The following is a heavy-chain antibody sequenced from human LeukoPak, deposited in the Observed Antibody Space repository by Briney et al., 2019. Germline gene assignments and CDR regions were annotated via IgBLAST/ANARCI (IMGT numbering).Heavy chain of an antibody. D-gene: IGHD6-13*01. J-gene: IGHJ4*02. CDR1: GFTFDDYA. V-gene: IGHV3-9*01. CDR2: ISWNSGSI. CDR3: AKDIEGIAAAGLDY. Sequence: GGSLRLSRAASGFTFDDYAMHWVRQAPGKGLEWVSGISWNSGSIGYADSVKGRFTISRDNAKNSLYLQMNSLRAEDTALYYCAKDIEGIAAAGLDYWGQGTLVTVSS.